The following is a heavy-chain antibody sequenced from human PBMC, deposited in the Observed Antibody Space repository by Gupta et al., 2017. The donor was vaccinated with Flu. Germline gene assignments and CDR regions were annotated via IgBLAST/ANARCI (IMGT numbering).Heavy chain of an antibody. CDR1: GSTFTSYY. V-gene: IGHV1-46*01. J-gene: IGHJ6*02. Sequence: QEQLVQSGAEVKKPGASVKISCQASGSTFTSYYMHWVRQAPGQGLEWMGIINPSGGSTRYAQKFQGRVTMTRDTSTSSVIMELSSLRSEDTAVYFCARDLVCSGGTCYPRTYMYYSGMDVWGQGTTVTVSS. CDR3: ARDLVCSGGTCYPRTYMYYSGMDV. D-gene: IGHD2-15*01. CDR2: INPSGGST.